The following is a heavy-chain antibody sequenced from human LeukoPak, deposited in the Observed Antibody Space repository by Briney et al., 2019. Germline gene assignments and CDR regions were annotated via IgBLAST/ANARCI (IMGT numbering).Heavy chain of an antibody. Sequence: SETLSLTCAVSGGSISSGGYSWSWIRQPPGKGLEWIGYIYDSGSTYYNPSLKSRVTISVDRSKNQFSLKLNSVTAADTAVYYCARCMYSSGCDYWGQGTLVTVSS. J-gene: IGHJ4*02. CDR2: IYDSGST. V-gene: IGHV4-30-4*07. D-gene: IGHD6-19*01. CDR1: GGSISSGGYS. CDR3: ARCMYSSGCDY.